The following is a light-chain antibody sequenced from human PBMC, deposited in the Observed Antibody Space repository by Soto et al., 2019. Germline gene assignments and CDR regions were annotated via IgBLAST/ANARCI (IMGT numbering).Light chain of an antibody. CDR2: DAS. CDR3: QQRRNWPIT. V-gene: IGKV3-11*01. J-gene: IGKJ5*01. CDR1: QSVSSQ. Sequence: EIVLTQSPATLSLSPGERATLSCRASQSVSSQLAWYQQKPGQAPRLLIYDASNRATGIPARFSGSGSGTDFTLTISSLEPEDFAVYYCQQRRNWPITFGPGTRLEIK.